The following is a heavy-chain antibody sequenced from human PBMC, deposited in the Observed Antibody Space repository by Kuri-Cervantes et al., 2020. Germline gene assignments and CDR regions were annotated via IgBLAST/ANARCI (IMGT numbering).Heavy chain of an antibody. CDR2: ISSSSSTI. CDR3: ARDRGGNTAKREGYFDL. Sequence: GGSLRLSCAASGFTFSSYSMNWVRQAPGKGLEWVSYISSSSSTIYYADSVKGRFTISRDNAKSSLYLQMNSLRAEDTAVYYCARDRGGNTAKREGYFDLWGRGTLVTVSS. V-gene: IGHV3-48*04. J-gene: IGHJ2*01. D-gene: IGHD5-18*01. CDR1: GFTFSSYS.